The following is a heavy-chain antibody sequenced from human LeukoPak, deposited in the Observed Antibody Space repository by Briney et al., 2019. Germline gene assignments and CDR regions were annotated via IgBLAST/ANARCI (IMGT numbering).Heavy chain of an antibody. V-gene: IGHV3-53*04. Sequence: PGGSLRLSCAASGFTFSSYAMTWVRQPPGKGLEWVSAIYADGYTRDAASVKGRFSISRHNSKNTVYLQMDNLRPEDTAVYYCARDRRGEKDFDVWGPGTMVTVSS. CDR2: IYADGYT. CDR3: ARDRRGEKDFDV. CDR1: GFTFSSYA. J-gene: IGHJ3*01.